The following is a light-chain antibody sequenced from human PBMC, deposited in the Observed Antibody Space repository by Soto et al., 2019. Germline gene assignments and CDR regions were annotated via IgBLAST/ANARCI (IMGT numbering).Light chain of an antibody. CDR1: SSNIGSNY. J-gene: IGLJ2*01. CDR3: STWDASLNALI. CDR2: SNN. V-gene: IGLV1-44*01. Sequence: QSVVTQPPSASGTPGQTVTISCSGSSSNIGSNYVYWYQHLPGTAPKFLMYSNNQRPSGVPDRFSGSKSGTSASLAISGLQSDDEADYYCSTWDASLNALIFGGGTKLTVL.